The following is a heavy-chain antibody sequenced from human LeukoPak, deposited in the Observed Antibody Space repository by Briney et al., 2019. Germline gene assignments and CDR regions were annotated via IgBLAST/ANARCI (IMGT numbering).Heavy chain of an antibody. Sequence: PSETLSLTCAVYGGSFSGYYWSWIRQPPGKGLEWIGEINHSGSTNYNPSLKSRVTISVDTSKNQFSLKLSSVTAADTAVYYCARSKWATVKGFDYWGQGTLVTVSS. CDR2: INHSGST. V-gene: IGHV4-34*01. CDR3: ARSKWATVKGFDY. D-gene: IGHD4-11*01. CDR1: GGSFSGYY. J-gene: IGHJ4*02.